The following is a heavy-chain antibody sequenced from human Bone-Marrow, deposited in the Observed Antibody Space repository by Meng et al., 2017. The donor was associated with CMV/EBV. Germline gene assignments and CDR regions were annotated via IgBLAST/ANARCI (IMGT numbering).Heavy chain of an antibody. Sequence: GESLKISCAASGFTFSRYGMHWVRQAPGKGLEWVSRINSDGSSTSYADSVKGRFTISRDNAKNTLYLQMNSLRAEDTAVYYCARMVRNVWSGYSFDYWGQGPL. CDR1: GFTFSRYG. CDR2: INSDGSST. J-gene: IGHJ4*02. V-gene: IGHV3-74*01. CDR3: ARMVRNVWSGYSFDY. D-gene: IGHD3-3*01.